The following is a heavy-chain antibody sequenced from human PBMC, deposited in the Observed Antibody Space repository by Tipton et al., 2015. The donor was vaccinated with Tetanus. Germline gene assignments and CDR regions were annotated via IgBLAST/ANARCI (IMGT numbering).Heavy chain of an antibody. CDR2: ISSTSSYI. CDR1: GFSFSNYK. J-gene: IGHJ4*02. D-gene: IGHD6-25*01. V-gene: IGHV3-21*01. Sequence: SLRLSCAVSGFSFSNYKMNWVRQAPGKGLEWIPSISSTSSYIDYSDSVKGRFTISRDNAKSALYLQMSNLGAEDTALYFCVSGSALDYWGQGTLVTVSS. CDR3: VSGSALDY.